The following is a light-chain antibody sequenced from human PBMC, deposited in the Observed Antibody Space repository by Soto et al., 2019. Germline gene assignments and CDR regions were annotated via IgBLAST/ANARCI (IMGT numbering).Light chain of an antibody. CDR2: RNN. CDR3: SSYTTTRGNV. J-gene: IGLJ1*01. Sequence: QSVLTQPPSASGTPGQRVTISCSGSSSNIGNNYVYWFQQLPGTAPKLLIYRNNQRPSGVPDRFSGSKSGNTASLTISGLQAEDEADYYCSSYTTTRGNVFGTGTKVTVL. CDR1: SSNIGNNY. V-gene: IGLV1-47*01.